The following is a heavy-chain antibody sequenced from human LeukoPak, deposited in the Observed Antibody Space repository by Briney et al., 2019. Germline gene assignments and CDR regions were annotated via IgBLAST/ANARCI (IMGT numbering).Heavy chain of an antibody. D-gene: IGHD3-16*01. Sequence: ESGPTLVKPTQTLTLTCTFSGFSLTTNGVGVGWIRQPPGKALEWLVFIYWDDDKRYSPSLKNRLTITKDTSKNQVVLTMTNMDPVDTATYYCARGIGGPLDYWGQGTLVTVSS. V-gene: IGHV2-5*02. CDR2: IYWDDDK. CDR3: ARGIGGPLDY. CDR1: GFSLTTNGVG. J-gene: IGHJ4*02.